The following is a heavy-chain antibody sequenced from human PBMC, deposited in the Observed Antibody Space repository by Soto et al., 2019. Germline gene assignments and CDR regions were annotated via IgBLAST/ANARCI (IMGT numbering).Heavy chain of an antibody. D-gene: IGHD2-15*01. J-gene: IGHJ4*02. CDR2: IYYSGIT. V-gene: IGHV4-30-4*01. Sequence: PSETLSLTCTVSGGSISSGDYYWSWIRQPPGKGLEWIGYIYYSGITYYTPSLKSRVTISVDTSKNQFSLKLSSVTAADTAAYYCAREVVGTERRRDPYYLDYWRQGTLVTVSS. CDR1: GGSISSGDYY. CDR3: AREVVGTERRRDPYYLDY.